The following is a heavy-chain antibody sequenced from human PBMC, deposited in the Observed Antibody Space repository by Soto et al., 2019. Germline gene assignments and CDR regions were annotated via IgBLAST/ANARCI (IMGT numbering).Heavy chain of an antibody. Sequence: EVQLVESGGGLVQPGGSLRLSCAASGFSFSSSWMHWVRQAPGKGLVWVSRISFDGTATTSADAVKGRFIISRDNAKNTLFLQMQNLRAEDTAMYYCVRDRRLRGQPFDVWGQGTFVSVSS. D-gene: IGHD2-21*02. CDR1: GFSFSSSW. CDR2: ISFDGTAT. J-gene: IGHJ3*01. CDR3: VRDRRLRGQPFDV. V-gene: IGHV3-74*03.